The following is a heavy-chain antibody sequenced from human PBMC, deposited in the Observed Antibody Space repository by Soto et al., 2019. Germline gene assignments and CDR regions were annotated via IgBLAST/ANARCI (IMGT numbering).Heavy chain of an antibody. D-gene: IGHD2-21*02. CDR3: ARQGGILAYCGGDCYSGIWFDP. J-gene: IGHJ5*02. V-gene: IGHV4-39*01. CDR2: IYYSGST. Sequence: SETLSLTCTVSGGSISSSSYYWGWIRQPPGKGLEWIGSIYYSGSTYYNPSLKSRVTISVDTSKNQFSLKLSSVTAADTAVYYCARQGGILAYCGGDCYSGIWFDPWGQGTLVTVSS. CDR1: GGSISSSSYY.